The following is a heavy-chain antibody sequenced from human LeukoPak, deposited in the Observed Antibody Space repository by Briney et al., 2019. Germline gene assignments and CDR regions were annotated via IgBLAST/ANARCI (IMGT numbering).Heavy chain of an antibody. D-gene: IGHD2-15*01. CDR3: ARDIRYCSGGSCYSNYYYGMDV. V-gene: IGHV4-31*02. J-gene: IGHJ6*02. CDR2: IYYSGST. CDR1: GGSISSGRYY. Sequence: SETLSLTWNVSGGSISSGRYYWSWIRQHPGKCMQWIGYIYYSGSTYYNPYLKSRVTISVATSKNQFSLKLSSVTAADTAVYYCARDIRYCSGGSCYSNYYYGMDVWVQGTTVTVSS.